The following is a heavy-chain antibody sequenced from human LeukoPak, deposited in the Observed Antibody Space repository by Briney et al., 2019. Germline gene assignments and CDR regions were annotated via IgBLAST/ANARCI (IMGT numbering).Heavy chain of an antibody. CDR2: INHSGST. J-gene: IGHJ5*02. CDR1: GGSFSGYH. Sequence: SETLSLTCAVYGGSFSGYHWSWIRQPPGKGLEWIGEINHSGSTNYNPSLKSRVTISVDTSKNQFSLKLSSVTAADTAVYYCARFGRTIFGVVTGGPWGQGTLVTVSS. CDR3: ARFGRTIFGVVTGGP. D-gene: IGHD3-3*01. V-gene: IGHV4-34*01.